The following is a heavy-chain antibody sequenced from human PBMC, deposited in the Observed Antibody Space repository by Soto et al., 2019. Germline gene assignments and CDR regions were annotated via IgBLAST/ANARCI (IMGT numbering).Heavy chain of an antibody. CDR3: VRRSYGDYDP. CDR2: LDPSSTYI. D-gene: IGHD4-17*01. CDR1: GFTFSAYT. Sequence: EVQLVESGGGLVKPGGSLRLSCAASGFTFSAYTMNWVRQAPGKGLEWVSSLDPSSTYIYYADSVKGRFTLSSDNAKTSLFLRLNSLRADDTALYYCVRRSYGDYDPWGQGTLVTVSS. J-gene: IGHJ5*02. V-gene: IGHV3-21*02.